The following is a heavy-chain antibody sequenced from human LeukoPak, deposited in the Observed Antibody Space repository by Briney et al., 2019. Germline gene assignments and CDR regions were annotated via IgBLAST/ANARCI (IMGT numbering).Heavy chain of an antibody. CDR3: AREGELTYCGGDCYSEAFDI. D-gene: IGHD2-21*02. CDR2: ISSSGSYI. CDR1: GFTFSTYS. Sequence: GGSLRLSCAASGFTFSTYSMNWVRQAPGKGLEWVSSISSSGSYIYYAGSVKGRFTISRDNAKNSLYLQMSSLRAEDTALYYCAREGELTYCGGDCYSEAFDIWGQGTLVAVSS. J-gene: IGHJ3*02. V-gene: IGHV3-21*01.